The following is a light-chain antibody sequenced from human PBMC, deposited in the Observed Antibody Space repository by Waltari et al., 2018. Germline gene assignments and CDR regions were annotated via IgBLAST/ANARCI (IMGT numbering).Light chain of an antibody. CDR1: QGIRNS. Sequence: DIQMTQSPSSLSASVGDRVTITCRASQGIRNSLAWYQQKPGKAPKLLLYATSRLESGVPSRFSGSGSGTDYTLTINSLQPEDLATYYCHQYYTTPYTFGQGTKLEIK. V-gene: IGKV1-NL1*01. J-gene: IGKJ2*01. CDR2: ATS. CDR3: HQYYTTPYT.